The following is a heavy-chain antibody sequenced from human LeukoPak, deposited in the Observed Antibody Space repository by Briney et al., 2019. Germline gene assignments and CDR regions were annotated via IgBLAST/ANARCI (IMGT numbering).Heavy chain of an antibody. CDR1: GGSFSGYY. V-gene: IGHV4-34*01. CDR2: INHSGST. Sequence: SETLSLTCAVYGGSFSGYYWSWIRQPPGKGLEWIGEINHSGSTNYNPSLKSRVTISVDTSKNQFSLKLSSVTAADTAVYYCARGGPPRYCSSTSCYRWNFDYWGQGTLATVSS. J-gene: IGHJ4*02. D-gene: IGHD2-2*02. CDR3: ARGGPPRYCSSTSCYRWNFDY.